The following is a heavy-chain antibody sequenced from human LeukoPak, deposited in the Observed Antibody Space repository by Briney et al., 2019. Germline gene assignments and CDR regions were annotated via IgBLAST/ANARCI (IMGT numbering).Heavy chain of an antibody. CDR1: GDSISSSRFS. CDR2: SYHGGST. Sequence: PSQTLSLTCDVSGDSISSSRFSWSWLRQPPGKGLEWIGYSYHGGSTHYNPSLQSRVTISVDRSKKQFSLNLHSVTAADTAVYYCARMVVGVTRWFDPWGQGTLVTVSS. J-gene: IGHJ5*02. CDR3: ARMVVGVTRWFDP. V-gene: IGHV4-30-2*01. D-gene: IGHD2-15*01.